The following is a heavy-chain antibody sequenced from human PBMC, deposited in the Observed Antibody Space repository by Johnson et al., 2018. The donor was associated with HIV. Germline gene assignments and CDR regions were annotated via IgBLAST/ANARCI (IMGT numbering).Heavy chain of an antibody. D-gene: IGHD3-16*01. CDR3: AISIPRPGWGDAFDI. Sequence: VLLVESGGGLIQPGGSLRLSCAASGFTVSASSMIWVRQAPGEGLKWVSLIYTGDSTSYADSVKGRFTISTDTSKNTLYLQMNALRAEDTAVYYCAISIPRPGWGDAFDIWGQGTMVTGSS. V-gene: IGHV3-53*01. CDR1: GFTVSASS. J-gene: IGHJ3*02. CDR2: IYTGDST.